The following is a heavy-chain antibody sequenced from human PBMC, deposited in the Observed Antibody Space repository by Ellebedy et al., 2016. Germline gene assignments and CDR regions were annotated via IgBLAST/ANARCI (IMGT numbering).Heavy chain of an antibody. J-gene: IGHJ3*02. CDR3: ARISGTYEDAAFDI. V-gene: IGHV1-2*02. CDR2: INPNSGGT. Sequence: ASVKVSXXASGYTFTGYYMHWVRQAPGQGLEWMGWINPNSGGTNYAQKFQGRVTMTRDTSISTAYMELSRLRSDDTAVYYCARISGTYEDAAFDIWGQGTMVTVSS. D-gene: IGHD1-26*01. CDR1: GYTFTGYY.